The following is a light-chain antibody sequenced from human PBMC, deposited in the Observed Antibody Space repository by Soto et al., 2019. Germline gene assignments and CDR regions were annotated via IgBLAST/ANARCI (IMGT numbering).Light chain of an antibody. CDR1: SSDIGSYDL. CDR3: CSYTSSNTLV. Sequence: QSGLTQPASVSGSPGQSITISCTGASSDIGSYDLVSWYQQNPGKTPRLIIYEVNKRPWGVSNRFSGSKSGNTASLTISGLQAEDEADYYCCSYTSSNTLVFGGGTKLTVL. J-gene: IGLJ2*01. V-gene: IGLV2-23*02. CDR2: EVN.